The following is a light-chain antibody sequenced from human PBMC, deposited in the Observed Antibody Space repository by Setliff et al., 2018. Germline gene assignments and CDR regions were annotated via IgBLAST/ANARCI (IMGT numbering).Light chain of an antibody. V-gene: IGLV1-44*01. Sequence: QSVLTQPPSASGTPGQRVTISCSGSTSNIGSGTVNWYQQIPGTAPKLLISFNDQRPSGVPDRFSGSKSGTSASLAISGLQSEDEADYYCATWDVRLNAVLIGGGTKGTVL. CDR2: FND. CDR3: ATWDVRLNAVL. CDR1: TSNIGSGT. J-gene: IGLJ2*01.